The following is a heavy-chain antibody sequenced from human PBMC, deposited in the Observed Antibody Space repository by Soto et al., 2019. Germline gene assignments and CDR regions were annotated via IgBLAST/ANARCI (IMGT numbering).Heavy chain of an antibody. Sequence: QVQLVQSGAEVKKPGASVKVSCQASGYTFTSYGISGARQAPGQGIEWMGWISAYEGNTNCAQKLQGRVTMTTDTSTSTAYMELRSLRSDDTAVYYCSRGNWNYGPDYWGQGTLVTVSS. V-gene: IGHV1-18*01. D-gene: IGHD1-7*01. CDR2: ISAYEGNT. CDR1: GYTFTSYG. CDR3: SRGNWNYGPDY. J-gene: IGHJ4*02.